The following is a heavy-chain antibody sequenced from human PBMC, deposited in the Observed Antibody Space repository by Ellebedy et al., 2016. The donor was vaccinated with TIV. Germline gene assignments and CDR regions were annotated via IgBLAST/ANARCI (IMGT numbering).Heavy chain of an antibody. V-gene: IGHV5-51*01. CDR2: IYPGDSDT. CDR1: GYSFTDYW. CDR3: ATSVCYSRWYYFDY. Sequence: GESLKISCKGSGYSFTDYWIGWVRHMPGKGLEWMGIIYPGDSDTRYSPSFQGQVTISVDKSMSTAYLQWGSLKASDTAMYYCATSVCYSRWYYFDYWGQGTLVTVSS. J-gene: IGHJ4*02. D-gene: IGHD6-13*01.